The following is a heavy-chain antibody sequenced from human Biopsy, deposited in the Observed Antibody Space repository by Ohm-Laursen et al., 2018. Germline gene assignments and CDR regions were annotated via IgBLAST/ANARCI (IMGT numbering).Heavy chain of an antibody. J-gene: IGHJ5*02. CDR1: GESMGTYY. CDR2: IYYSGTT. Sequence: SETLPLTCTVSGESMGTYYWTWIRQPPGKGLEWIASIYYSGTTNKNPSPKSRVTISVDTSTNQFSLKVSSVTAADTALYFCARHPTGLWFDPWGHGTLVTVSS. CDR3: ARHPTGLWFDP. V-gene: IGHV4-59*08.